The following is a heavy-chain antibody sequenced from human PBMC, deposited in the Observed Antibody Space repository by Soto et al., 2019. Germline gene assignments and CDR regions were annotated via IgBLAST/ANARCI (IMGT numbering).Heavy chain of an antibody. CDR3: ARVRPEVRQLGRDRVSPRVNWFDP. D-gene: IGHD6-6*01. J-gene: IGHJ5*02. CDR1: GGSFSGYY. Sequence: SETLSLTCAVYGGSFSGYYWSWIRQPPGKGLEWIGEINHSGSTNYNPSLKSRVTISVDTSTNQFSLTLSSVTAAATAVSYCARVRPEVRQLGRDRVSPRVNWFDPWGQGTLVTVSS. CDR2: INHSGST. V-gene: IGHV4-34*01.